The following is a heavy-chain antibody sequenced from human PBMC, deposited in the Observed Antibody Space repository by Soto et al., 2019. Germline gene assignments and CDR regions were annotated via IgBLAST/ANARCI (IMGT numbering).Heavy chain of an antibody. CDR3: AKDRGPRRQGLIGPFDY. J-gene: IGHJ4*02. D-gene: IGHD3-10*01. CDR2: ISYDGTKT. V-gene: IGHV3-30*18. CDR1: GFTFSIYA. Sequence: QVQLVESGGGVVQPGRSLRVSCAASGFTFSIYAMHWVRQAPGTGLEWVAVISYDGTKTYYADSVKGRFTISRDNSKNTGYLQMNSPRDGDTAVYYCAKDRGPRRQGLIGPFDYWGQGTLVTVSP.